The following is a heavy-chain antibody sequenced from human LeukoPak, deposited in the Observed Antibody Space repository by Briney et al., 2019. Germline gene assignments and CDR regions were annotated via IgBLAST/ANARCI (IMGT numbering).Heavy chain of an antibody. CDR2: VNPNSGDT. D-gene: IGHD5-24*01. CDR3: ARAASRDGYNLNY. V-gene: IGHV1-8*03. J-gene: IGHJ4*02. CDR1: AYTFTSYD. Sequence: ASVKVSCKASAYTFTSYDINWVRQATGQGLEWMGWVNPNSGDTGYAQRFQGKVTITRDTSISTAYMELSSLRSEDTAVYYCARAASRDGYNLNYWGQGTLVTVSS.